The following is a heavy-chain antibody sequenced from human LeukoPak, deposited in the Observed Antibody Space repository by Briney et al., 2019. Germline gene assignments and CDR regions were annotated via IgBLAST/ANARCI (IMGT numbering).Heavy chain of an antibody. V-gene: IGHV1-46*01. CDR3: TRGVQLERRYYNWFDP. CDR2: INPSRGST. J-gene: IGHJ5*02. CDR1: GYTFTSYY. D-gene: IGHD1-1*01. Sequence: GASVKVSCKASGYTFTSYYIHWVRQAPGQGLEWMGMINPSRGSTSYAQKFQGGLTMTRDTSTSTVYMELSSLRSEDMAVYYCTRGVQLERRYYNWFDPWGQGTLVTVSS.